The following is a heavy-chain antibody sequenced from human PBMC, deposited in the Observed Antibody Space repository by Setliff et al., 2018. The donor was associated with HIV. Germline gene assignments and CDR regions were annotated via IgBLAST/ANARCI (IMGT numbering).Heavy chain of an antibody. CDR2: ISAYNGNT. J-gene: IGHJ4*02. CDR3: ARRKSVRDGYNSDY. D-gene: IGHD5-12*01. V-gene: IGHV1-18*01. Sequence: ASVMVSCKASGYTFSSYGISWVRQAPGQGLEWMGWISAYNGNTNYAQKLQGRVTMTTDTSTSTAYMELRSLRSDDTAVYYCARRKSVRDGYNSDYWGQGTLVTVSS. CDR1: GYTFSSYG.